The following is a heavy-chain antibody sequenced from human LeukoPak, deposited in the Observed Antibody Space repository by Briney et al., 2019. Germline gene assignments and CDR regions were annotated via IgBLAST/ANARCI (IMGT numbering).Heavy chain of an antibody. CDR2: INEDGSST. J-gene: IGHJ4*02. CDR1: GYTFCRYW. V-gene: IGHV3-74*01. Sequence: GGSLRLSSAASGYTFCRYWMRSVRHGPGEGVVWVSRINEDGSSTSYAESVRGPLTISRDNAKKTLCLQINSLRAEDAAVYYCTTDTFGARDSWGQGTLVTVSS. CDR3: TTDTFGARDS. D-gene: IGHD3-10*01.